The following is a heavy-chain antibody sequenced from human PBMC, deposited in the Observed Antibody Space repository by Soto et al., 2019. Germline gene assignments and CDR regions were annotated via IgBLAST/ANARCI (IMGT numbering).Heavy chain of an antibody. CDR3: VRNWRYYGGDYYYGMDA. CDR2: IYWDDDE. CDR1: GFSLNTGGVG. J-gene: IGHJ6*02. V-gene: IGHV2-5*02. Sequence: IILKESGPTLVKPTQTLTLTCTFSGFSLNTGGVGVGWVRQPRGKAMEWLALIYWDDDERYRPSLRSRLNITKDTINNQVVLTMTNMDPEDTATYYCVRNWRYYGGDYYYGMDAWGQGTTVTVSS. D-gene: IGHD3-10*01.